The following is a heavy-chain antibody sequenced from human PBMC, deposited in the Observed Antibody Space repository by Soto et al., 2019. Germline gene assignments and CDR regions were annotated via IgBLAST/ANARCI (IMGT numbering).Heavy chain of an antibody. Sequence: SVKVSCKASGCTFSSYAISWVRQAPGKGLEWMGVIIPIFGTANYAQKIQGRVTITAAESTSTAQMELHMLTSEDTAVYHCPRGFDYPYAGMDVWGQGTTVTVSS. CDR3: PRGFDYPYAGMDV. J-gene: IGHJ6*02. CDR1: GCTFSSYA. V-gene: IGHV1-69*13. CDR2: IIPIFGTA. D-gene: IGHD3-9*01.